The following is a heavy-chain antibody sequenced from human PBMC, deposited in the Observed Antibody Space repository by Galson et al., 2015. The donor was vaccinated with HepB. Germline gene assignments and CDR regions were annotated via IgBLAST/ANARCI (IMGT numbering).Heavy chain of an antibody. D-gene: IGHD4/OR15-4a*01. J-gene: IGHJ4*02. CDR1: GFTFSSYA. CDR3: VKDREEIYDAFDI. V-gene: IGHV3-64D*06. CDR2: ISSNGGST. Sequence: SLRLSCAASGFTFSSYAMHWVRQAPGKGLEYVSAISSNGGSTYYADSVKGRFTISRDNSKNTLYLQMSSLRAEDTAVYYCVKDREEIYDAFDIWGQGTLVTVSS.